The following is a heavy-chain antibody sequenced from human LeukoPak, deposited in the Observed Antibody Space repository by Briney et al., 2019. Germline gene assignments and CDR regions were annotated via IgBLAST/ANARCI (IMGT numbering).Heavy chain of an antibody. CDR2: INPSGGST. CDR1: GYTFTSYY. CDR3: ARVFITMVRGVIDGRYNWFDP. J-gene: IGHJ5*02. V-gene: IGHV1-46*01. Sequence: GASVKVSCKASGYTFTSYYMHWVRQAPGQGLEWMGIINPSGGSTSYAQKFQGRVTMTRDMSTSTVYMELSSLRSEDTAVYYCARVFITMVRGVIDGRYNWFDPWGQGTLVTVSS. D-gene: IGHD3-10*01.